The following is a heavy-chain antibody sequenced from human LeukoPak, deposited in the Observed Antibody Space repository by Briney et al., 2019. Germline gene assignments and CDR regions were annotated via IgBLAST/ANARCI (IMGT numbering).Heavy chain of an antibody. V-gene: IGHV5-51*01. CDR3: ARLSTYYDSSGYLFRFDP. CDR1: GYSFTSYW. CDR2: IYPGDSDT. D-gene: IGHD3-22*01. J-gene: IGHJ5*02. Sequence: PGESLKISCKGSGYSFTSYWIGWVRQMPGKGLEWMGIIYPGDSDTRYSPSFQGQVTISADKSISTAYLQWSSLKASDTAMYYCARLSTYYDSSGYLFRFDPWGQGTLVTVSS.